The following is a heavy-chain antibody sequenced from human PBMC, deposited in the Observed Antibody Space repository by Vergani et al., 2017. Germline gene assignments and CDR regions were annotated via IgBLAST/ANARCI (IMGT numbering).Heavy chain of an antibody. CDR3: GKDRGGKEKGIAAAGSWFDP. J-gene: IGHJ5*02. CDR2: ISGSGGST. Sequence: EVQLLESGGGLVQPGGSLRLSCAASGFTFSSYAMSWVRQAPGKGLEWVSGISGSGGSTYYADSVKGRFTISRDNSKNTLYLQMNSLRAEDTAVYYCGKDRGGKEKGIAAAGSWFDPWGQGTLVTVSS. CDR1: GFTFSSYA. V-gene: IGHV3-23*01. D-gene: IGHD6-13*01.